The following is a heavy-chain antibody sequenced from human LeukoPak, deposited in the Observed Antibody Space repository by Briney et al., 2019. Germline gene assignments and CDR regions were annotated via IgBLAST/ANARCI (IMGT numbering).Heavy chain of an antibody. J-gene: IGHJ5*02. V-gene: IGHV4-59*01. CDR2: IYYSGST. CDR1: GGSISSYY. CDR3: ARDMNYYDSSGYYYWFDP. D-gene: IGHD3-22*01. Sequence: SETLSLTCTVSGGSISSYYWSWIRQPPGKALEWIGYIYYSGSTNYNPSLKSRVTISVDTSKNQFSLKLSSVTAADTAVYYCARDMNYYDSSGYYYWFDPWGQGTLVTVSS.